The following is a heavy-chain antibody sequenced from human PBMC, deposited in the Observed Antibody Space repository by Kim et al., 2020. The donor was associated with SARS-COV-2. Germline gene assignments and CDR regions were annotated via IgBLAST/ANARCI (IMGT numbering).Heavy chain of an antibody. CDR1: GYTLTELS. CDR3: ATAPTSEWLALGDDFDY. Sequence: ASVKVSCKVSGYTLTELSMHWVRQAPGKGLEWMGGFDPEDGETIYAQKFQGRVTMTEDTSTDTAYMELSSLRSEDTDVYYCATAPTSEWLALGDDFDYWGQGTLVTVSS. CDR2: FDPEDGET. V-gene: IGHV1-24*01. D-gene: IGHD6-19*01. J-gene: IGHJ4*02.